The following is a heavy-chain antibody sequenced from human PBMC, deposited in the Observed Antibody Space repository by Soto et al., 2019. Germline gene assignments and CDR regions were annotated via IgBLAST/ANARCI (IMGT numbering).Heavy chain of an antibody. CDR2: SSSSDTYK. V-gene: IGHV3-21*01. CDR3: ARDGSGSYYANLDF. D-gene: IGHD3-10*01. Sequence: GGSLRLSCAVSGFTLSSYSMNWVRQAPGKGLEWVSSSSSSDTYKYYADSVKGRFTISRDNAKNSVYLQMNSLRAEDTAVYYCARDGSGSYYANLDFWGQGTLVTVSS. J-gene: IGHJ4*02. CDR1: GFTLSSYS.